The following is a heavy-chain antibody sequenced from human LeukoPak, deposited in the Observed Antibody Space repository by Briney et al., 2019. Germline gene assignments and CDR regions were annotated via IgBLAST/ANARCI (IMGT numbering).Heavy chain of an antibody. CDR3: ARSYYDSSGPLDY. J-gene: IGHJ4*02. V-gene: IGHV3-33*01. CDR1: GFTFSSYG. CDR2: IWNDGSNK. D-gene: IGHD3-22*01. Sequence: PGGSLRLSCAASGFTFSSYGMHWVRRAPGKGLERVAVIWNDGSNKYYADSVKGRFTISRDNSKNTLYLQMNSLRAEDTAVYYCARSYYDSSGPLDYWGQGTLVTVSS.